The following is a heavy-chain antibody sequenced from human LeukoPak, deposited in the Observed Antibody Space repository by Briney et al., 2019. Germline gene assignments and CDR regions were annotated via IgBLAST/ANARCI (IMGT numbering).Heavy chain of an antibody. D-gene: IGHD2-15*01. V-gene: IGHV3-30-3*01. Sequence: QPGRSLRLSCAASGFTFSSYAMHWVRQAPGKGLEWVAVISYDGSNKYYADSVKGRFTISRDNSKNTLYLQMNSLRAEDTAVYYCARGEVQYCSGGSCYSLVFYYYYYGMDVWGQGTTVTVSS. CDR1: GFTFSSYA. CDR3: ARGEVQYCSGGSCYSLVFYYYYYGMDV. CDR2: ISYDGSNK. J-gene: IGHJ6*02.